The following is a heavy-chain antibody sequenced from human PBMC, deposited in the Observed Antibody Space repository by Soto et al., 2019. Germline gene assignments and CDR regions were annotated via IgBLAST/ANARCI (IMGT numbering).Heavy chain of an antibody. Sequence: QVQLVQSGAEVKKPGSSVKVSCKASGGTLNNYGFSWVRQAPGQGLEWMGGIIPLFGTTNYAQKFQGRVTITADESTSTAYMRLSSLRSEDTAVYYCVTDKAGRVHDPFDIWGQGTMVTVSS. J-gene: IGHJ3*02. CDR1: GGTLNNYG. V-gene: IGHV1-69*12. CDR2: IIPLFGTT. CDR3: VTDKAGRVHDPFDI. D-gene: IGHD6-19*01.